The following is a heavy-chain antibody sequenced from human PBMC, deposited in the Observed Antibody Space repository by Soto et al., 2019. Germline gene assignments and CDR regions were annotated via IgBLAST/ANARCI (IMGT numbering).Heavy chain of an antibody. CDR3: ATSYSQLDPFDY. CDR2: IIPIFGTA. J-gene: IGHJ4*02. V-gene: IGHV1-69*13. Sequence: SVKVSCKASGYTFTSYYMHWVRQAPGQGLEWMGGIIPIFGTANYAQKFQGRVTITADESTSTAYMELSSLRSEDTAVYYCATSYSQLDPFDYWGQGTLVTVSS. D-gene: IGHD1-1*01. CDR1: GYTFTSYY.